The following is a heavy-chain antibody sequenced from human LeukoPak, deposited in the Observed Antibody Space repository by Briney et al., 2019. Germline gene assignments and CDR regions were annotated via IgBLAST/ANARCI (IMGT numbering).Heavy chain of an antibody. CDR1: GYTFTSYG. Sequence: ASVKVSCKASGYTFTSYGISWVRQAPGEGLEWMGWISAYNGNTNYAQKLQGRVTMTTDTSTSTAYMELRSLRSDDTAVYYCASSSSYCGGDCSFGYYGIDVWGQGTTVTVSS. CDR2: ISAYNGNT. V-gene: IGHV1-18*01. CDR3: ASSSSYCGGDCSFGYYGIDV. J-gene: IGHJ6*02. D-gene: IGHD2-21*02.